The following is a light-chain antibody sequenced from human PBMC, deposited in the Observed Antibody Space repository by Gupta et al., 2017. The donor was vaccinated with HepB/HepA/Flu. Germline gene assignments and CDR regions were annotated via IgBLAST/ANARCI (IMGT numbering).Light chain of an antibody. CDR1: EGIRST. V-gene: IGKV1-12*01. Sequence: DVQVPQFPSFLSASVGDRVTITCRASEGIRSTLAWYQQKPGKAPKRLIETVSTLQSGVPSRFSGSGSGTDFTLTIRSLQPEDFATYYCQQDKNFPRTFGEGTKVEIK. CDR2: TVS. CDR3: QQDKNFPRT. J-gene: IGKJ4*02.